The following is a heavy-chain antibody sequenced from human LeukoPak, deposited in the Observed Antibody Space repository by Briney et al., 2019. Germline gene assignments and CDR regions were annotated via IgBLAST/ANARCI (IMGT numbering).Heavy chain of an antibody. CDR3: ARRAGDYSHPYDY. D-gene: IGHD3-22*01. V-gene: IGHV3-53*01. Sequence: GGSLRLSCAASGFTLSSYAMSWVRQAPGKGLEWVSFIYSGGSTQYSDSVKGRFTISRDNSKNTLYLQMNSLRAGDTAVYYCARRAGDYSHPYDYWGQGTLVTVSS. J-gene: IGHJ4*02. CDR1: GFTLSSYA. CDR2: IYSGGST.